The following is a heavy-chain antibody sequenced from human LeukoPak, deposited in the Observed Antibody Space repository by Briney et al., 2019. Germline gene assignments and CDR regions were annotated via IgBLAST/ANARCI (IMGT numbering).Heavy chain of an antibody. CDR3: AIMHGYYDGSGYWVQ. Sequence: GGSLRLSCAASGFTFGSYGMSWVRQAPRKGLEWVSFITPNADRTSYADSVEGRFTISRDNPRNTLYMQMNSLRDEDTALYYCAIMHGYYDGSGYWVQWGQGTLVTVSS. V-gene: IGHV3-23*01. D-gene: IGHD3-22*01. J-gene: IGHJ1*01. CDR2: ITPNADRT. CDR1: GFTFGSYG.